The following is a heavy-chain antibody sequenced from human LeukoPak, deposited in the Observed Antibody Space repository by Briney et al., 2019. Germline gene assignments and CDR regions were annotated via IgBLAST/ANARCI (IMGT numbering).Heavy chain of an antibody. V-gene: IGHV3-23*01. J-gene: IGHJ4*02. CDR3: AMWPYGSGSYWEGIDY. Sequence: GGSLRLSCAASGFTFSSYSMNWVRQAPGKGLEWVSYISGGSSSIYYADSVKGRFTISRDNSKNTLYLQMNSLSAEDTAIYYCAMWPYGSGSYWEGIDYWGPGKPGHRLL. CDR1: GFTFSSYS. D-gene: IGHD3-10*01. CDR2: ISGGSSSI.